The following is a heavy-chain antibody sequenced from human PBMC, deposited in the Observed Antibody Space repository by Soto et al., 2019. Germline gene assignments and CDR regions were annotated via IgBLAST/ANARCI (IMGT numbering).Heavy chain of an antibody. Sequence: QVQLQESGPGLVKPSQTLSLTCTVSGGSISSGDYYWSWIRQPPGKGLEWIGYIYYSGSTYYNPSLKSRVTISVETSKNQFSLKLSSVTAADTAVYYCARVRVVSYYYGSSAGYFQHWGQGTLVTVSS. J-gene: IGHJ1*01. D-gene: IGHD3-22*01. CDR1: GGSISSGDYY. CDR2: IYYSGST. V-gene: IGHV4-30-4*01. CDR3: ARVRVVSYYYGSSAGYFQH.